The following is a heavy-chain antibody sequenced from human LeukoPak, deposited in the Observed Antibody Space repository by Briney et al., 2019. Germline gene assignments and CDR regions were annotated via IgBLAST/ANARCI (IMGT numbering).Heavy chain of an antibody. Sequence: GGSLRLSCAASGFTFSNYAMHWARQAPGKGLEWVAVISYDGSKRYHADSVRGRFTISRDNSKNMLYLQMNSLRDEDTALYYCAKDFLDTEQRNYNYYGMDVWGQGTTVTVSS. J-gene: IGHJ6*02. CDR3: AKDFLDTEQRNYNYYGMDV. CDR2: ISYDGSKR. V-gene: IGHV3-30*04. D-gene: IGHD1-1*01. CDR1: GFTFSNYA.